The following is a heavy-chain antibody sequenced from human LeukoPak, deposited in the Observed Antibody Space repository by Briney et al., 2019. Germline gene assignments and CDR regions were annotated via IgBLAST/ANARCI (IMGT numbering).Heavy chain of an antibody. CDR2: ISYDGSNN. D-gene: IGHD4-17*01. CDR3: AKAAPDSGDYGMDV. V-gene: IGHV3-30*18. Sequence: GGSLRLSCAVSGFIFRDNAMNWVRQAPGKGLEWVASISYDGSNNYYADSVKGRFTISRDNSKYTLYLQMNSLNTEDTAVYYCAKAAPDSGDYGMDVWGQGTTVTVSS. J-gene: IGHJ6*02. CDR1: GFIFRDNA.